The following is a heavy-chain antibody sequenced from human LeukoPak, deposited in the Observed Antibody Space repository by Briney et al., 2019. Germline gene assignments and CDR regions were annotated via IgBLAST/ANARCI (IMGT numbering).Heavy chain of an antibody. CDR3: ARDIVTMVRGVNLEYYFDY. CDR2: ISAYNGNT. V-gene: IGHV1-18*04. D-gene: IGHD3-10*01. CDR1: GYNFAGYY. Sequence: ASVTVSCKASGYNFAGYYIHWVRQAPGQGLEWMGWISAYNGNTNYAQKLQGRVTMTTDTSTSTAYMELRGLRSDDTAVYYCARDIVTMVRGVNLEYYFDYWGQGTLVTVSS. J-gene: IGHJ4*02.